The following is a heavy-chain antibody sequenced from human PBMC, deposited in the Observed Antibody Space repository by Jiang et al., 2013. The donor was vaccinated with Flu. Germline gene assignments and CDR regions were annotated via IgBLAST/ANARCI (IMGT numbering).Heavy chain of an antibody. J-gene: IGHJ3*02. V-gene: IGHV6-1*01. CDR3: ARDPPGISSTLDI. CDR2: TYYRSKWYN. D-gene: IGHD2/OR15-2a*01. CDR1: GDSVSSNTAA. Sequence: SQTLSLTCAISGDSVSSNTAAWNWIRQSPSRGLEWLGRTYYRSKWYNNYAESVKSRITINPDTSKNQFSLQLNSVTPEDTAVYYCARDPPGISSTLDIWGQGTRVTVSS.